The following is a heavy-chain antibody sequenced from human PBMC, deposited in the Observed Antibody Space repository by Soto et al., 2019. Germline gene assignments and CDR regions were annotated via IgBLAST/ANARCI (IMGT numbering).Heavy chain of an antibody. D-gene: IGHD2-2*01. J-gene: IGHJ6*02. Sequence: GGSLRLSCAASGFTFSSYEMNWVRQAPGKGLEWVSYISSSGSTIYYADSVKGRFTISRDNAKNSLYLQMNSLRAEDTAVYYCARDNRIIVVPAAINYSYYYGMDVWGQGTTVTVSS. CDR3: ARDNRIIVVPAAINYSYYYGMDV. CDR2: ISSSGSTI. CDR1: GFTFSSYE. V-gene: IGHV3-48*03.